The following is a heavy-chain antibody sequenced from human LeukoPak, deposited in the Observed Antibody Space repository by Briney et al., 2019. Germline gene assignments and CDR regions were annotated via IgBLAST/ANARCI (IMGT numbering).Heavy chain of an antibody. V-gene: IGHV1-2*02. D-gene: IGHD3-22*01. CDR1: GYAFTSYY. CDR2: INPNSGDT. J-gene: IGHJ4*02. CDR3: ARGPLINSRGRHAHFDF. Sequence: ASVMVSCKASGYAFTSYYIQWVRQAPGQGLECMGWINPNSGDTHFARNFQDTVTMTRDTSITTVYMSLTRLTSADTVVYYCARGPLINSRGRHAHFDFWGQGTGVTVSS.